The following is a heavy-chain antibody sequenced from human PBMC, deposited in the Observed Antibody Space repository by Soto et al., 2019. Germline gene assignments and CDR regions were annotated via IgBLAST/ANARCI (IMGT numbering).Heavy chain of an antibody. CDR3: ARGPYCSGGNCYRSFDY. CDR2: INHSGST. D-gene: IGHD2-15*01. Sequence: SETLSLTCAVYGGSFSGYYWSWIRQPPGKGLEWIGEINHSGSTNYNPSLKSRVTISVDTSKNQFSLDLSSVTASDTAVYYCARGPYCSGGNCYRSFDYWGQGTLVT. V-gene: IGHV4-34*01. J-gene: IGHJ4*02. CDR1: GGSFSGYY.